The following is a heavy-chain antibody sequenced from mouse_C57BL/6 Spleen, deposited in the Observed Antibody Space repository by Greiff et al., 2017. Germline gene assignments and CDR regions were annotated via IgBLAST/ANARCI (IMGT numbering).Heavy chain of an antibody. CDR2: ISTGSSII. Sequence: DVQLVESGGGLVKPGGSLKLSCAASGFTFSDYGMHWVRQAPVKGLEWVAYISTGSSIIYYADTVKGRFTISIDNAKNTLFLQMTSLTSEDTSMDYGTGDGYYGAMDYWGQGTSVTVSS. CDR3: TGDGYYGAMDY. D-gene: IGHD2-3*01. J-gene: IGHJ4*01. CDR1: GFTFSDYG. V-gene: IGHV5-17*01.